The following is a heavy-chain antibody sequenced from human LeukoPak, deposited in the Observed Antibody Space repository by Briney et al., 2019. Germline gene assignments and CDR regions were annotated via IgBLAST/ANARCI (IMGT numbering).Heavy chain of an antibody. D-gene: IGHD5-24*01. CDR2: IYYSGST. CDR3: VRGDGYNYSRYYYYYMDV. Sequence: SETLSLTCTVSGGSISSYYWSWIRQPPGKGLEWIGYIYYSGSTNYNPSLKSRVTISVDTPKNQFSLKLSSVTAADTAVYYCVRGDGYNYSRYYYYYMDVWGKGTTVTVSS. J-gene: IGHJ6*03. V-gene: IGHV4-59*01. CDR1: GGSISSYY.